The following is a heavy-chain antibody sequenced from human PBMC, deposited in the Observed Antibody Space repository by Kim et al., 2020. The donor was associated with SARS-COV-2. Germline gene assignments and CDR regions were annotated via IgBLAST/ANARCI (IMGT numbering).Heavy chain of an antibody. D-gene: IGHD3-16*01. CDR3: ARTPYYYGMDV. CDR2: VNGDGSST. CDR1: GFTFSSYW. J-gene: IGHJ6*02. Sequence: GGSLRLSCAASGFTFSSYWMHWVRQAPGKGLVWVSRVNGDGSSTNNADSVKGRFTISRDNAKNTLYLQMDGLRAEDTAVYYCARTPYYYGMDVWGQGTTVTVSS. V-gene: IGHV3-74*01.